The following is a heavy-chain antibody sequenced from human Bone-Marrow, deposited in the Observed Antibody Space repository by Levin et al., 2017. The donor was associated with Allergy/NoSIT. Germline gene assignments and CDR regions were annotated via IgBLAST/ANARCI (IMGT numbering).Heavy chain of an antibody. V-gene: IGHV3-23*01. Sequence: QPGGSLRLSCAASGFTFSSYAMSWVRQAPGKGLEWVSSISVNGDTSYYTDSVQGRLTISRDNSQGTVYLQMNSLRAEDTAVYYCAKDLGGTYAGIAFDLWGQGTLVTVSS. D-gene: IGHD3-16*01. CDR1: GFTFSSYA. CDR3: AKDLGGTYAGIAFDL. J-gene: IGHJ3*01. CDR2: ISVNGDTS.